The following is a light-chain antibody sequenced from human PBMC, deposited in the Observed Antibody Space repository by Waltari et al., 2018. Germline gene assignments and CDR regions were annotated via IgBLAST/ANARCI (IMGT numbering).Light chain of an antibody. CDR1: QSITIN. CDR3: QQFNGWPRT. Sequence: ILLTHSPPTLSLSPGESATLSCRASQSITINLVWYQQKPGQAPRLLIYGASTRATDVPTRFSGSGSGTEFTLTISSLQSEDAAVYYCQQFNGWPRTFGQGTKVEIK. V-gene: IGKV3-15*01. J-gene: IGKJ1*01. CDR2: GAS.